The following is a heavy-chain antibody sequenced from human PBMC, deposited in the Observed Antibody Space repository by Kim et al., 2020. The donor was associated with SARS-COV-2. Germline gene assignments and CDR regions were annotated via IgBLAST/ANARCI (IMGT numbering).Heavy chain of an antibody. V-gene: IGHV4-39*01. D-gene: IGHD1-26*01. CDR3: ASAWWELLTPSAFDI. Sequence: SETLSLTCTVSGGSISSSSYYWGWIRQPPGKGLEWIGSIYYSGSTYYNPSLKSRVTISVDTSKNQFSLKLSSVTAADTAVYYCASAWWELLTPSAFDIWGQGTMVTVSS. CDR2: IYYSGST. CDR1: GGSISSSSYY. J-gene: IGHJ3*02.